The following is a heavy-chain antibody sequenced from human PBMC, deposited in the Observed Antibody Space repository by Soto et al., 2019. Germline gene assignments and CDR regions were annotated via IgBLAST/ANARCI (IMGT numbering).Heavy chain of an antibody. D-gene: IGHD2-2*01. V-gene: IGHV1-24*01. CDR3: ARRLAFCISTSCYADYYGMDV. J-gene: IGHJ6*02. CDR1: GYTLTELS. CDR2: FDPEDGET. Sequence: GASVKVSCKVSGYTLTELSMQWVRQAPGKGLEWMGGFDPEDGETTYAQKFQGRVTITADESTSTAYMELSSLRSEDTAVYYCARRLAFCISTSCYADYYGMDVWGQGTTVTVSS.